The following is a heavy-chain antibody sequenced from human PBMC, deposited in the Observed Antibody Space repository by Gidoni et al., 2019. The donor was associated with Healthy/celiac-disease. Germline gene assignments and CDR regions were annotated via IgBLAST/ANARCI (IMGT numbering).Heavy chain of an antibody. CDR1: GGSISSGGYY. V-gene: IGHV4-31*03. Sequence: QVQLQESGPGLVKPSQTLSLTCTVSGGSISSGGYYWSWIRQHPGKGLEWIGYIYYSGSTYYNPSLKSRVTISVDTSKNQFSLKLSSVTAADTAVYYCASSSSSGWYLVAYFDYWGQGTLVTVSS. J-gene: IGHJ4*02. CDR3: ASSSSSGWYLVAYFDY. D-gene: IGHD6-19*01. CDR2: IYYSGST.